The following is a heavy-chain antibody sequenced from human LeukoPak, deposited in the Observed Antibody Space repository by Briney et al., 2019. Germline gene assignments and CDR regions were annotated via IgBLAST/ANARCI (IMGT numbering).Heavy chain of an antibody. Sequence: PGGSLRLSCAASGFTFSSYSMNWVRQAPGKGLEWVSYISSSSSTIYYADSVKGRFTISRDNAKNSLYLQMNSLRAEDTAVYYCARDGVIIRFDYWGQGILVTVSS. J-gene: IGHJ4*02. D-gene: IGHD3-3*01. CDR2: ISSSSSTI. CDR3: ARDGVIIRFDY. V-gene: IGHV3-48*01. CDR1: GFTFSSYS.